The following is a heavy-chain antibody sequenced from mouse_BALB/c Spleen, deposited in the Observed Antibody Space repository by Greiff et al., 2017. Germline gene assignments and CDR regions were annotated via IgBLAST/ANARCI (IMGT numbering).Heavy chain of an antibody. CDR1: GFTFTDYY. CDR2: IRNKANGYTT. Sequence: EVHLVESGGGLVQPGGSLRLSCATSGFTFTDYYMSWVRQPPGKALEWLGFIRNKANGYTTEYSASVKGRFTISRDNSQSILYLQMNTLRAEDSATYYCARDRSSVYYYGSIPSSGHAMDYWGQGTSVTVSS. V-gene: IGHV7-3*02. CDR3: ARDRSSVYYYGSIPSSGHAMDY. D-gene: IGHD1-1*01. J-gene: IGHJ4*01.